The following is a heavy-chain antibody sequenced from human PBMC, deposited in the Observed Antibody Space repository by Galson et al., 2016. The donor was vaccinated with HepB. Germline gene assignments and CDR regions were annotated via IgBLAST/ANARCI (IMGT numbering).Heavy chain of an antibody. V-gene: IGHV4-31*03. D-gene: IGHD4-17*01. CDR2: IYYSGTT. J-gene: IGHJ4*02. CDR3: ATERDYGIMDY. CDR1: GGSISSGGYY. Sequence: LSLTCTVSGGSISSGGYYWSWIRQHPGKGLEWIGYIYYSGTTYYNPSLKSRITISVDMSKNQFSLKLSSVTAADTAVYYCATERDYGIMDYWGQGTLVTVSS.